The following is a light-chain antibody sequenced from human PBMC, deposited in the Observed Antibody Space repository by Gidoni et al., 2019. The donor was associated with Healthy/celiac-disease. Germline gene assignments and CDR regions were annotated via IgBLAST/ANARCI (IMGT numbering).Light chain of an antibody. CDR1: QSVSSSY. CDR2: GAS. J-gene: IGKJ2*01. CDR3: QQYGSSPMYT. Sequence: EIVLTQSPSTLSLSPGERATLSCRASQSVSSSYLAWYQQKPGQAPRLLIYGASSRATGIPDRFSGSGSGTDFTLTISRLEPEDFAVYYCQQYGSSPMYTFXQXTKLEIK. V-gene: IGKV3-20*01.